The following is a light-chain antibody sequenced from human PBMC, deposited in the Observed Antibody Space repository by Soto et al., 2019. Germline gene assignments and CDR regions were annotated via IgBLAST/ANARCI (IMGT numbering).Light chain of an antibody. CDR3: QQHGRSSF. CDR1: QSVTSNY. CDR2: GAS. V-gene: IGKV3-20*01. Sequence: EAVLTQSPGTLSLSPGERATLSCRASQSVTSNYLAWYQHKPGQAPRLLIYGASSRATGIPDRFSGSGSGTDFTLTISRQEPEDFAVYYCQQHGRSSFFGQGTRLDIK. J-gene: IGKJ5*01.